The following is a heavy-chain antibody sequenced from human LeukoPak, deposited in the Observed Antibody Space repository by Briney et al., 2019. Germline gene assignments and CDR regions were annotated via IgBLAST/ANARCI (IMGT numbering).Heavy chain of an antibody. D-gene: IGHD2-15*01. CDR3: AREGGSPSPAGYYMDV. CDR1: GFTVSSNY. CDR2: IYSGGNT. Sequence: PGGSLRLSCAASGFTVSSNYMSWVRQAPGKGLEWVSVIYSGGNTYYADSVKGRFTISRDNSKNTLYLQMNSLRAEDTAVYYCAREGGSPSPAGYYMDVWGKGTTVTISS. J-gene: IGHJ6*03. V-gene: IGHV3-53*01.